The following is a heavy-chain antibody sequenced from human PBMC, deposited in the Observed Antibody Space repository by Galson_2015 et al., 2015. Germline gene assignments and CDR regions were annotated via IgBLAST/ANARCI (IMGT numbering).Heavy chain of an antibody. J-gene: IGHJ4*02. V-gene: IGHV3-30*18. D-gene: IGHD6-25*01. CDR2: ISYDGSNK. CDR1: GFTFRSYG. Sequence: SLRLSCAASGFTFRSYGMHWVRQAPGKGLEWVAVISYDGSNKYYADSVKGRFTISRDNSKNTLSLQMNSLRAEESAVYYCAKDRAATVAYFDYWGRGTLVPASS. CDR3: AKDRAATVAYFDY.